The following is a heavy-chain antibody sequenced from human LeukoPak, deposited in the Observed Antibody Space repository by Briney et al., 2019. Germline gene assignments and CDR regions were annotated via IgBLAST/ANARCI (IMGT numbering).Heavy chain of an antibody. CDR2: VNHSGST. CDR3: ARRGKMATINWFDP. D-gene: IGHD5-24*01. V-gene: IGHV4-34*01. Sequence: SETLSLTCAVYGGSFSGYYWSWIRQPPGKGLEWIGEVNHSGSTNYNPSLKSRVTISADTSKNQFSLKLTSVTAADTAVYYCARRGKMATINWFDPWGQGTLVTVSS. J-gene: IGHJ5*02. CDR1: GGSFSGYY.